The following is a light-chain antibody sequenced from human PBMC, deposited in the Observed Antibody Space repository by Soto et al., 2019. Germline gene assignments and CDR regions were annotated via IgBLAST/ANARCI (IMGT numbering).Light chain of an antibody. CDR3: QQRSNRPPLT. CDR1: QSVSSY. J-gene: IGKJ4*01. Sequence: EIVLTQSPATLSLSPGERATLSCRASQSVSSYLAWYQQKPGQAPRLLIYDASNRATGIPARFSGSGSGTDFTLTISRLQPEDFALYYCQQRSNRPPLTFGGGTKVEIK. CDR2: DAS. V-gene: IGKV3-11*01.